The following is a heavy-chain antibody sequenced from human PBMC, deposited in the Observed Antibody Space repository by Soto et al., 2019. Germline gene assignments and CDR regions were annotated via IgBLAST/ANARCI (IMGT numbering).Heavy chain of an antibody. J-gene: IGHJ6*02. CDR3: AKVIRADSTSSNFYYYSGLDV. CDR1: GFTFRTYG. Sequence: QVQLVESGGGVVQPRRSLRLSCAASGFTFRTYGMHWVRQAPGKGLEWLAVISNNGINKYYADSVKGRFTITRDNSRDTLFLQMNSLRGEDTAIYYCAKVIRADSTSSNFYYYSGLDVWGQGTTVTVSS. D-gene: IGHD6-6*01. CDR2: ISNNGINK. V-gene: IGHV3-30*18.